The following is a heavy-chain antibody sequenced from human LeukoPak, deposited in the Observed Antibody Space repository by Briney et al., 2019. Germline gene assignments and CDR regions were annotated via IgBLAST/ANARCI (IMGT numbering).Heavy chain of an antibody. V-gene: IGHV4-4*07. J-gene: IGHJ4*02. CDR1: GGSISSYY. D-gene: IGHD6-13*01. CDR2: IYSTGST. Sequence: SETLSLTCTVPGGSISSYYWSWLRQPAGKGLEWIGRIYSTGSTNYNPSLKSRVTMSVDTSKNQFSLRLRSVTAADTAVYYCARQIASAGTAGFDFWGQGALVTVSS. CDR3: ARQIASAGTAGFDF.